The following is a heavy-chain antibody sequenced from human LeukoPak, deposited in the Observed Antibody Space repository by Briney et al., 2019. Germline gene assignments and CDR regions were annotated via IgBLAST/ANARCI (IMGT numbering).Heavy chain of an antibody. CDR3: ARVSLYCGGDCYSSWFDP. Sequence: SVKVSCKASGGTFSSYAISWVRQAPGQGLEWMGGIIPIFGTANYAQKFQGGVTITADESTSTAYMELSSLRSEDTAVYYCARVSLYCGGDCYSSWFDPWGQGTLVTVSS. V-gene: IGHV1-69*13. CDR2: IIPIFGTA. D-gene: IGHD2-21*02. CDR1: GGTFSSYA. J-gene: IGHJ5*02.